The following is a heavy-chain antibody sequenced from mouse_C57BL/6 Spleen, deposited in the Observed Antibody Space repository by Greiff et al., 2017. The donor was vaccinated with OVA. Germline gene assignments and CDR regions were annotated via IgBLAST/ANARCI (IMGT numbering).Heavy chain of an antibody. CDR2: IDPSDSYT. CDR3: ASTV. J-gene: IGHJ2*01. D-gene: IGHD1-1*01. V-gene: IGHV1-59*01. Sequence: QVQLQQPGAELVRPGTSVKLSCKASGYTFTSYWMHWVKQRPGQGLEWIGAIDPSDSYTNYNQKFKGKATLTVDTSSSTAYMQLSSLTSEDSAVYYCASTVWGQGTTLTVSS. CDR1: GYTFTSYW.